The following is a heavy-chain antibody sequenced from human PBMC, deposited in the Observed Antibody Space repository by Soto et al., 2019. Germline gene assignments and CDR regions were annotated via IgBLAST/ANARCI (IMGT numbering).Heavy chain of an antibody. CDR3: ARGGLLIAAAGTYYFDY. J-gene: IGHJ4*02. D-gene: IGHD6-13*01. CDR1: GGSISSYY. Sequence: SETLSLTCTVSGGSISSYYWSWIRQPPGKGLEWIGYIYYSGSTNYNPSLKSRVTISVDTSKNQFSLKLSSVTAAHTAVYFCARGGLLIAAAGTYYFDYWGQGPLVTVSS. V-gene: IGHV4-59*01. CDR2: IYYSGST.